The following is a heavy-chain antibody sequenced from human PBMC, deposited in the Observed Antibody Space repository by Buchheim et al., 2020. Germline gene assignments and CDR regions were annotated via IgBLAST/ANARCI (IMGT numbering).Heavy chain of an antibody. CDR1: GFTLSDYY. V-gene: IGHV3-11*01. CDR3: ARKTLGATALDY. J-gene: IGHJ4*02. Sequence: QVQLVESGGGLVKPGGSLRLSCAASGFTLSDYYMTWIRQAPGKGLEWVSHVTSSDSRIYYADSVRGRFTISRDHAKNSLYLQMNSLRAEDTAVYYCARKTLGATALDYWGQGTL. CDR2: VTSSDSRI. D-gene: IGHD1-26*01.